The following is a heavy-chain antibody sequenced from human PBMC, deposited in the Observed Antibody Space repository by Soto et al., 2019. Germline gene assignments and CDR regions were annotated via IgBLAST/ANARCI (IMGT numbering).Heavy chain of an antibody. Sequence: QVQLVQSGGEVKRPGASVKVSCKTSGYTFSNYGITWVRQAPGQALEWLGGNSLYSDRTNYAQQFQGRVPMTTDPSTTTAYMDLRSLRSDDTAVYSCARVVPGAEAWFGPWGQGTLVTVSS. CDR3: ARVVPGAEAWFGP. D-gene: IGHD2-2*01. CDR1: GYTFSNYG. J-gene: IGHJ5*02. V-gene: IGHV1-18*01. CDR2: NSLYSDRT.